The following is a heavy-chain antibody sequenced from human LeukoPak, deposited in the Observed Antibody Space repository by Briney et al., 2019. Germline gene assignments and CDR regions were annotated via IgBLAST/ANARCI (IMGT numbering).Heavy chain of an antibody. CDR1: GFTFDDYG. J-gene: IGHJ4*02. V-gene: IGHV3-20*04. CDR2: INWNGGST. CDR3: ARGLRFLEWLEGNLDY. D-gene: IGHD3-3*01. Sequence: QSGGSLRLSCAASGFTFDDYGMSWVRQAPGRGLEWVSGINWNGGSTGYADSVKGRFTISRDNAKNSLYLQMSSLRAEDTALYYCARGLRFLEWLEGNLDYWGQGTLVTVAS.